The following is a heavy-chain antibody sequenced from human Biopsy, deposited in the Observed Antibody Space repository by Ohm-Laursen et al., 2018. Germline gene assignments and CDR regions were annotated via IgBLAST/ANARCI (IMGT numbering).Heavy chain of an antibody. D-gene: IGHD1-26*01. CDR1: GDSISSYY. J-gene: IGHJ4*02. CDR3: ARVGAGAPSIDYFDY. CDR2: IYYSGGT. V-gene: IGHV4-59*01. Sequence: SETLSLTCTVSGDSISSYYWSWIRQPPGKGLEWIGYIYYSGGTNYNPSLRSRVTISVDRSKNQFSLELSSVTAADTAVYYCARVGAGAPSIDYFDYWGQGALVTVSS.